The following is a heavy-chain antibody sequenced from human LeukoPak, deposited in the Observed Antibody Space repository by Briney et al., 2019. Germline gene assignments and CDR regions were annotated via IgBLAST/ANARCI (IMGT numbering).Heavy chain of an antibody. V-gene: IGHV4-34*01. CDR2: INDIGST. J-gene: IGHJ5*02. CDR1: GGSFSGYY. Sequence: SETLSLTCAVYGGSFSGYYWSWIRQPPGKGLEWIGEINDIGSTNYNPSLKSRVTISVDTSKNQFSLRLTSVTAADTAVYYCARDAYYYGSGSYPFDPWGQGTLVTVSS. D-gene: IGHD3-10*01. CDR3: ARDAYYYGSGSYPFDP.